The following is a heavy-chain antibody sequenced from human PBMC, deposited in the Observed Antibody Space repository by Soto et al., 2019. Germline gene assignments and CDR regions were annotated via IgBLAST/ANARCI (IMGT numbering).Heavy chain of an antibody. CDR2: ISGSGGST. CDR3: AKAGVGYYDSSGYLDY. CDR1: GFTFSRYA. V-gene: IGHV3-23*01. Sequence: PGGSLRLSCAASGFTFSRYAMSWVRQAPGKGLEWVSAISGSGGSTYYADSVKGRFTISRGNSKNTLYLQMNSLRAEDTAVYYCAKAGVGYYDSSGYLDYWGQGTLVTVSS. J-gene: IGHJ4*02. D-gene: IGHD3-22*01.